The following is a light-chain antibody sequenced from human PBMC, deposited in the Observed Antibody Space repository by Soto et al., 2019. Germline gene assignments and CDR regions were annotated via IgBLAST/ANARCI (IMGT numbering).Light chain of an antibody. CDR3: QQYGGSSWT. CDR2: STS. Sequence: EIVLTQSPDTLSLSPGERATLSCRASQSISISYLAWYQQQPGQAPRLLIYSTSIRATGIPDRFSGSGSGTDFTLTISKLEPGDFAVYYCQQYGGSSWTFGQGTKVEIK. V-gene: IGKV3-20*01. J-gene: IGKJ1*01. CDR1: QSISISY.